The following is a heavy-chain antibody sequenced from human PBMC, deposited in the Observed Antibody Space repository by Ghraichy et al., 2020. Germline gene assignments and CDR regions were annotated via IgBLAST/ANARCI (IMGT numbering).Heavy chain of an antibody. CDR2: IKSKTDGGTT. Sequence: LSLTCAASGFTFSNAWMSWVRQAPGKGLEWVGRIKSKTDGGTTDYAAPVKGRFTISRDDSKNTLYLQMNSLKTEDTAVYYCTTELLWFGELPTGYYYGMDVWGQGTTVTVSS. D-gene: IGHD3-10*01. CDR3: TTELLWFGELPTGYYYGMDV. V-gene: IGHV3-15*01. CDR1: GFTFSNAW. J-gene: IGHJ6*02.